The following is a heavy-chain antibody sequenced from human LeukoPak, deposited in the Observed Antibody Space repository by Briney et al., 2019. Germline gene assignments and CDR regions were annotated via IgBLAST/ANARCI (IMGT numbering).Heavy chain of an antibody. CDR2: IYYSGST. J-gene: IGHJ4*02. V-gene: IGHV4-39*07. CDR1: GGSIGSSSYD. D-gene: IGHD3-22*01. CDR3: ARTIYAYDSSYYFFDY. Sequence: PSETLSLTCTVSGGSIGSSSYDWGWIRQPPGKGLEWIGSIYYSGSTYYNPSLKSRVTISVDTSKNQFSLKLSSVTAADTAVYYCARTIYAYDSSYYFFDYWGQGILVTVSS.